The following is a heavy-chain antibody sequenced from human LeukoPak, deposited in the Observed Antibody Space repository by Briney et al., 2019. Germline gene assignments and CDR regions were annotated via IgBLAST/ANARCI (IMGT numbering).Heavy chain of an antibody. D-gene: IGHD3-22*01. CDR1: GFTFSRYW. J-gene: IGHJ4*02. CDR3: ARESDYYDSSGYYDY. Sequence: GGSLRLSCAASGFTFSRYWMSWVRQAPGKGLEWVANIKQDGSQKSYVDSVKGRFTISRDNANNLLYLQMNSLRAEDTAVYYCARESDYYDSSGYYDYWGQGTLVTVSS. CDR2: IKQDGSQK. V-gene: IGHV3-7*01.